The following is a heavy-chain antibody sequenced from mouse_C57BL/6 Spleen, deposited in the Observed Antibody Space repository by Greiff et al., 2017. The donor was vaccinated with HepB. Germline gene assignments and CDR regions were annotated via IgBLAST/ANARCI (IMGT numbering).Heavy chain of an antibody. CDR3: ASYYGNYVGYFDV. D-gene: IGHD2-1*01. J-gene: IGHJ1*03. V-gene: IGHV5-4*03. CDR1: GFTFSSYA. Sequence: EVKLVESGGGLVKPGGSLKLSCAASGFTFSSYAMSWVRQTPEKRLEWVATISDGGSYTYYPDNVKGRFTISRDNAKNNLYLQMSHLKSEDTAMYYCASYYGNYVGYFDVWGTGTTVTVSS. CDR2: ISDGGSYT.